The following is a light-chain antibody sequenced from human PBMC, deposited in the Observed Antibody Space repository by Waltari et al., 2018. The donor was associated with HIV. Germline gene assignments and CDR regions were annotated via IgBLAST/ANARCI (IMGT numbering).Light chain of an antibody. Sequence: EIMLTQSPATLSLSPGKKAPLSCRASQSVATYLAWFQQKPGQAPRLLIYDASNRATGVPAMFGGSGSETDFTLTISRLEPEDFGVYYCQQRSFPITFGQGTRLEI. CDR1: QSVATY. CDR2: DAS. J-gene: IGKJ5*01. CDR3: QQRSFPIT. V-gene: IGKV3-11*01.